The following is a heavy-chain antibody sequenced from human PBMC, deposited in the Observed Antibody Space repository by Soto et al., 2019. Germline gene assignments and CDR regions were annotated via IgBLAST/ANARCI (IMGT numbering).Heavy chain of an antibody. V-gene: IGHV3-15*07. CDR1: GFTFSNAW. CDR3: TSSITIFGVVINPVGMDV. D-gene: IGHD3-3*01. J-gene: IGHJ6*02. Sequence: PGGSLRLSCAASGFTFSNAWMNWVRQAPGKGLEWVGRIKSKTDGGTTDYAAPVKGRFTISRDDSKNTLYLQMNSLKTEDTAVYYCTSSITIFGVVINPVGMDVWGQGTTVTVSS. CDR2: IKSKTDGGTT.